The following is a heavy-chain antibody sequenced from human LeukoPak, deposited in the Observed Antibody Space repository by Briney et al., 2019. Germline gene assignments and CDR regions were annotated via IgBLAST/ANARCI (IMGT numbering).Heavy chain of an antibody. Sequence: GGSLRLSCVVSGFIFSSYGMHWVRQAPGKGLEWVAVISYDGSNKYYADSVKGRFTISRDNSKNTLYLQMNSLRAEDTAVYYCASFGSGSMLGSLRWFDPWGQGTLVTVSS. D-gene: IGHD3-10*01. J-gene: IGHJ5*02. CDR3: ASFGSGSMLGSLRWFDP. CDR1: GFIFSSYG. V-gene: IGHV3-30*03. CDR2: ISYDGSNK.